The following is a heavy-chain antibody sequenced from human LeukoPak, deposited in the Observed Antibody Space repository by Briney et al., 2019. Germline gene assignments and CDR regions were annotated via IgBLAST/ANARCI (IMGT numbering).Heavy chain of an antibody. Sequence: GGSLRLSCTASGFTFDDYATSWVRQVPGKGLEWVSFINWNGDSRGYVDSVKGRFTVSRDKATKSLYLEMNSLRDEDTAFFYCARVGNSIFGTLTHAFTISRQGTLVTVSS. CDR2: INWNGDSR. CDR3: ARVGNSIFGTLTHAFTI. V-gene: IGHV3-20*04. CDR1: GFTFDDYA. D-gene: IGHD3-3*01. J-gene: IGHJ3*02.